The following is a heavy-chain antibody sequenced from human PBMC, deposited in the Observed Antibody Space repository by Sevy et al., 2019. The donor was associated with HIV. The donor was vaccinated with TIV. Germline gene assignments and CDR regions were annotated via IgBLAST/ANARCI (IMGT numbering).Heavy chain of an antibody. CDR2: ISNSGSNI. D-gene: IGHD4-17*01. J-gene: IGHJ4*02. CDR1: GFTFSSYE. Sequence: GGSLRLSCTASGFTFSSYEVNWVRQAPGKGLEWVSYISNSGSNIYYSDSVKGRFTISRDNAKNSLYLQMNSLRAEDTAVYYCARDLPPSATTVAHFDYWGRGTLVTVSS. CDR3: ARDLPPSATTVAHFDY. V-gene: IGHV3-48*03.